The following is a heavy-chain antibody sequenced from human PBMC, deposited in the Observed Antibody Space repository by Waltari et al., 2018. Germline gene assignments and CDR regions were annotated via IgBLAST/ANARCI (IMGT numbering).Heavy chain of an antibody. V-gene: IGHV4-30-2*01. J-gene: IGHJ6*03. CDR1: GGSISSGGYS. D-gene: IGHD4-17*01. CDR3: ARSYGDYYYYYYMDV. Sequence: QLQLQESGSGLVKPSQTLSLTCAVSGGSISSGGYSWSWIRQPPGKGLEWIGYIYHSGSTYYNPSLKSRVTISLDRSKNQFSLKLSSVTAADTAVYYCARSYGDYYYYYYMDVWGKGTTVTVSS. CDR2: IYHSGST.